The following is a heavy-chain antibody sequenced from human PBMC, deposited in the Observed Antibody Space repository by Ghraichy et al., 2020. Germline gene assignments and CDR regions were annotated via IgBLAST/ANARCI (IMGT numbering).Heavy chain of an antibody. D-gene: IGHD3-3*01. CDR2: INHSGST. CDR3: ARGRSGYDFWSGYPGI. Sequence: SETLSLTCAVYGGSFSGYYWSWIRQPPGKGLEWIGEINHSGSTNYNPSLKSRVTISVDTSKNQFSLKLSSLTAADTAVYYCARGRSGYDFWSGYPGIWGQGTMVTVSS. CDR1: GGSFSGYY. V-gene: IGHV4-34*01. J-gene: IGHJ3*02.